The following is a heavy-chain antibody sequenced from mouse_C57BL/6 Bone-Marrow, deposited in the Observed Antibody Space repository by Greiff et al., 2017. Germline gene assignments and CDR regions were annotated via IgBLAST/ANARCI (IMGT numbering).Heavy chain of an antibody. D-gene: IGHD1-1*01. J-gene: IGHJ2*01. Sequence: VHLVESGAELARPGASVKLSCKASGYTFTSYGISWVKQRTGQGLEWIGEIYPRSGNTYYNEKFKGKATLTADKSSSTAYMELRSLTSEDSAVYFCARERELLLRLDYWGQGTTLTVSS. V-gene: IGHV1-81*01. CDR1: GYTFTSYG. CDR2: IYPRSGNT. CDR3: ARERELLLRLDY.